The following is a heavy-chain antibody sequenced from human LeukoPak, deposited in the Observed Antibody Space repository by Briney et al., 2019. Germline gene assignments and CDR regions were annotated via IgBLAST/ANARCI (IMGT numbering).Heavy chain of an antibody. D-gene: IGHD2-2*01. CDR3: SSGGFCSSTSCYGEN. V-gene: IGHV3-73*01. Sequence: GGSLRLSCAASGFTFSGSAMHWVRQASGKGLEWVGRIRSKANNYATAYAASVKGRFTISRDDSKNTAYLQMSSLKTEDTAVYYCSSGGFCSSTSCYGENWGQGTLVTVSS. J-gene: IGHJ4*02. CDR2: IRSKANNYAT. CDR1: GFTFSGSA.